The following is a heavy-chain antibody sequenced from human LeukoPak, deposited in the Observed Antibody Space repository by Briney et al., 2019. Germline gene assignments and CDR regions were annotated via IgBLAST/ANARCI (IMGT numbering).Heavy chain of an antibody. J-gene: IGHJ4*02. Sequence: SETLSLTCTVSGGSISSSDYYWGWIRQPPGRGLEWIGSIYYSGSTYYSPSLKRRVTISVDTSKNQFSLKLSSLAAADTAVYYCASKRSGYYSGFFDYWGQGTLVTVSS. CDR1: GGSISSSDYY. D-gene: IGHD3-22*01. CDR2: IYYSGST. V-gene: IGHV4-39*01. CDR3: ASKRSGYYSGFFDY.